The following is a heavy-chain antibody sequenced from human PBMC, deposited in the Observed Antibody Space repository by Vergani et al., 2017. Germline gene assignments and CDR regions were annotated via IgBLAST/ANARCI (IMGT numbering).Heavy chain of an antibody. CDR1: GFTFSSYA. V-gene: IGHV3-30-3*01. CDR2: ISYDGSNK. Sequence: QVQLVESGGGVVQPGRSLRLSCAASGFTFSSYAMHWVRQAPGKGLEWVAVISYDGSNKYYADSVKGRFTISRDNSKNTLYLQMNSLRAEDTAVYYCASFSTTLLSPAFDIWGQGTMVTVSS. D-gene: IGHD2-15*01. CDR3: ASFSTTLLSPAFDI. J-gene: IGHJ3*02.